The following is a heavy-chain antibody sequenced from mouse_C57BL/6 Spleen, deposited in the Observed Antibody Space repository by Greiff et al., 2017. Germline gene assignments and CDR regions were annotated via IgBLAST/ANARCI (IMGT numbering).Heavy chain of an antibody. D-gene: IGHD3-3*01. CDR3: ARGGDGGFFDY. CDR2: ISYDGSN. J-gene: IGHJ2*01. CDR1: GYSITSGYY. Sequence: ESGPGLVKPSQSLSLTCSVTGYSITSGYYWNWIRQFPGNKLEWMGYISYDGSNNYNPSLKNRISITRDTSKNQFFLKLNSVTTEDTATYYCARGGDGGFFDYWGQGTTLTVSS. V-gene: IGHV3-6*01.